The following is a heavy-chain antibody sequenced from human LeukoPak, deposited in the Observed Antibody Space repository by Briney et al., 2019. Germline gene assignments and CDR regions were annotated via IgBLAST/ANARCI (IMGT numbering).Heavy chain of an antibody. CDR3: ASPVIAAAGTDAFDI. V-gene: IGHV3-21*01. D-gene: IGHD6-13*01. Sequence: PGGSLRLSCAASGFTFSSYSMNWVRQAPGKGLEWVSSISSSSSYIYYADSVKGRFTISRDNAKNSLYLQMNSLRAEDTAVYYCASPVIAAAGTDAFDIWGQGTMVTVSS. CDR2: ISSSSSYI. CDR1: GFTFSSYS. J-gene: IGHJ3*02.